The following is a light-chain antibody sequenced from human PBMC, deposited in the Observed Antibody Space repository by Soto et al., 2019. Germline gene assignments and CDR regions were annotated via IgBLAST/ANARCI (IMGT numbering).Light chain of an antibody. J-gene: IGKJ1*01. Sequence: DIRMTQSPATLSGSVGDRVTITCRASQTISSCLAWYQQKPGKAPKLLIYKASTLKSGVPSRFSGSGSGTEFTLTISSLQPDDFATYYCQHYTSYPDAFGQGTQLEIK. CDR3: QHYTSYPDA. CDR2: KAS. V-gene: IGKV1-5*03. CDR1: QTISSC.